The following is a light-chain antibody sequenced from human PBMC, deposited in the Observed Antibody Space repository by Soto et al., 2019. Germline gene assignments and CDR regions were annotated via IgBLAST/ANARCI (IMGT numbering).Light chain of an antibody. Sequence: QSALTQPPSASATPGQRVTISCSGRSSDVGSNTVNWYQQFPGAAPKLLIYSNDQRPSGVPDRFSASKSGTSASLAISGLQSEDEADYYCATWDDSLFGHVFGTGTKVTAL. CDR3: ATWDDSLFGHV. J-gene: IGLJ1*01. V-gene: IGLV1-44*01. CDR1: SSDVGSNT. CDR2: SND.